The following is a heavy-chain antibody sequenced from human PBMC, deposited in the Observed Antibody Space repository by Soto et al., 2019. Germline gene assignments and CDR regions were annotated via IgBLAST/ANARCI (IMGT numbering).Heavy chain of an antibody. J-gene: IGHJ4*02. CDR2: IIPIFGTA. CDR1: GGTFSSYA. V-gene: IGHV1-69*13. Sequence: GASVKVSCKASGGTFSSYAISWVRQAPGQGLEWMGGIIPIFGTANYAQKFQGRVTITADESTSTAYMELSSLRSEDTAVYYCARGLDYDYVWGSPQVPYFDYWGQGTLVTVSS. CDR3: ARGLDYDYVWGSPQVPYFDY. D-gene: IGHD3-16*01.